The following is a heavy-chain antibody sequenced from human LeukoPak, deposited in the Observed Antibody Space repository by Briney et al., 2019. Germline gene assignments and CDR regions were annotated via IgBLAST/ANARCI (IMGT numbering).Heavy chain of an antibody. D-gene: IGHD3-10*01. J-gene: IGHJ6*04. CDR1: GFIFSDYY. V-gene: IGHV3-11*06. CDR2: ISSTSSDT. CDR3: AAPYYYGSGSLLNYYYGMDV. Sequence: GGSLRLSCAASGFIFSDYYMSWIRQTPGKGLEWLSYISSTSSDTNYADSVKGRFTISRDNAKKSLFLQMNSLRAEDRGVYYCAAPYYYGSGSLLNYYYGMDVWGKGTTVTVSS.